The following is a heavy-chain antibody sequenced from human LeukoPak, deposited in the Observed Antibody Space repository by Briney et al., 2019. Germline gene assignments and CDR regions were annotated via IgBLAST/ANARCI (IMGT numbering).Heavy chain of an antibody. CDR3: ARGRYSSGSMGWFDP. CDR1: GGSISSGGHF. Sequence: PSETLSLTCTVSGGSISSGGHFWTWIRQPAGKGLEWIGRLYRGGTTYNPSLKSRVTMSVDTSKNQFSLKLSSVTAADTAVYYCARGRYSSGSMGWFDPWGQGTLVTVSS. D-gene: IGHD6-19*01. CDR2: LYRGGT. J-gene: IGHJ5*02. V-gene: IGHV4-61*02.